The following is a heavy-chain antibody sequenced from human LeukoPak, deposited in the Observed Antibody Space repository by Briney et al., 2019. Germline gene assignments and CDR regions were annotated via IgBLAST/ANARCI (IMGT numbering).Heavy chain of an antibody. V-gene: IGHV1-69*13. J-gene: IGHJ5*02. D-gene: IGHD5-18*01. CDR2: IIPIFGTA. CDR1: GGIFSSYA. CDR3: AREGSNAAMENNWFDP. Sequence: ASVKVSCKASGGIFSSYAISWVRQAPGQGLEWMGGIIPIFGTATYAQKFQGRVTITADESTSTAYMELSSLRSEDTAVYYCAREGSNAAMENNWFDPWGQGTLVTVSS.